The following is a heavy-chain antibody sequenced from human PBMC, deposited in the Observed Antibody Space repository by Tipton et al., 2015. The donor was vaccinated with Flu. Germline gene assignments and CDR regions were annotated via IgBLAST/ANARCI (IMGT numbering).Heavy chain of an antibody. CDR2: IYHSGST. CDR1: GGSISSGGYS. D-gene: IGHD3-22*01. J-gene: IGHJ3*02. Sequence: TLSLTCAVSGGSISSGGYSWSWIRQPPGKGLEWIGYIYHSGSTYYNPSPKSRVTISVDRSKNQFSLKLSSVTAADTAVYYCARLDYYDSSGYSLWAFDIWGQGTMVTVSS. V-gene: IGHV4-30-2*01. CDR3: ARLDYYDSSGYSLWAFDI.